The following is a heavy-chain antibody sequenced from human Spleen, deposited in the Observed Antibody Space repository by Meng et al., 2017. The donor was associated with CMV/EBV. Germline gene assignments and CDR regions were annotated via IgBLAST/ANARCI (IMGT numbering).Heavy chain of an antibody. J-gene: IGHJ4*02. V-gene: IGHV4-34*01. Sequence: SETLSLTCAVYGGSFSGYYWSWIRQPPGKGLEWIGEINHSGSTNYNPSLKSRVTISVDTSKNQFSLKLSSVTAADTAVYYCARFRGYSYVWHYFDYWGQGTLVTVSS. CDR3: ARFRGYSYVWHYFDY. CDR1: GGSFSGYY. D-gene: IGHD5-18*01. CDR2: INHSGST.